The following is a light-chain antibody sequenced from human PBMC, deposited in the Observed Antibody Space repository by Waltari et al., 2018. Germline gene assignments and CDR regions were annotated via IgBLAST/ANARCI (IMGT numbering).Light chain of an antibody. V-gene: IGLV2-11*01. CDR3: CSYAGRYIF. J-gene: IGLJ2*01. CDR2: DVY. Sequence: QSALTQPRSVSGSPGQSVTISCTGSSSDVGGYNYVSCYQHSPGKAPKLMIYDVYKRPSGVPDRFSGSKSGNTASLTISGLQADDDADYYCCSYAGRYIFFGGGTKLTVL. CDR1: SSDVGGYNY.